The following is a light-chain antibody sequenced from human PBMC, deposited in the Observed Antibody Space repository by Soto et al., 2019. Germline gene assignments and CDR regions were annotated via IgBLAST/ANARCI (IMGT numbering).Light chain of an antibody. CDR2: YYSDSDK. J-gene: IGLJ3*02. Sequence: QSVLTQPPSSSASPGESARLTCTLPSDISVGNYDIYWYQQKPGSPPRYLLFYYSDSDKGQGSGVPSRFSGSKDASRNAGTLLISGVQSEDEADYYCMIWPSKDLRVFGGGTKLTVL. V-gene: IGLV5-37*01. CDR3: MIWPSKDLRV. CDR1: SDISVGNYD.